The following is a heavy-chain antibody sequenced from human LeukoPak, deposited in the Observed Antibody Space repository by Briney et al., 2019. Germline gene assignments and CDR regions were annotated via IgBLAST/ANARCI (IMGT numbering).Heavy chain of an antibody. V-gene: IGHV3-23*01. D-gene: IGHD4-17*01. CDR2: ISGSGGST. J-gene: IGHJ4*02. CDR1: GFTFSSYA. Sequence: GGSLRLSCAAPGFTFSSYAMSWVRQAPGKGLEWVSAISGSGGSTYYADSVKGRFTISRDNSKNTLDLQMNSLRAEDTAIYYCAKDDYGDYGGFDYWGQGTLVTVSS. CDR3: AKDDYGDYGGFDY.